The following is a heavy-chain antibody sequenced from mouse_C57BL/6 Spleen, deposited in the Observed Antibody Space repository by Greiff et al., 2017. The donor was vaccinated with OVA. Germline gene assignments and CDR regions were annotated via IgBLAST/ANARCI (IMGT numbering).Heavy chain of an antibody. D-gene: IGHD2-4*01. CDR3: ARGANDYDAY. V-gene: IGHV1-82*01. Sequence: VKLMESGPELVKPGASVKISCKASGYAFSSSWMNWVKQRPGKGLEWIGRIYPGDGDTNYNGKFKGKATLTADKSSSTAYMQLSSLTSEDSAVYFCARGANDYDAYWGQGTLVTVSA. CDR1: GYAFSSSW. J-gene: IGHJ3*01. CDR2: IYPGDGDT.